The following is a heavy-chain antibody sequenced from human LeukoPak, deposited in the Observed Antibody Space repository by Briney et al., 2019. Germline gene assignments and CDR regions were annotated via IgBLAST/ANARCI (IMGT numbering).Heavy chain of an antibody. V-gene: IGHV3-15*01. CDR2: IKSNTDGVAI. D-gene: IGHD3-22*01. CDR1: GFTPSNAR. CDR3: TTGVRDSSGYYNFDS. Sequence: GCLRDSRVAPGFTPSNARMKSGRQSPGEGLEWVGRIKSNTDGVAIDSGATVKGRITISTDASTTTLFLQMNSLKAEDTAMYHCTTGVRDSSGYYNFDSWGQGTLVTVSS. J-gene: IGHJ4*02.